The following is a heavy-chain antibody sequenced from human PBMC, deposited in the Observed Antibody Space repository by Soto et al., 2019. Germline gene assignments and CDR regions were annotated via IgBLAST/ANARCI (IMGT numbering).Heavy chain of an antibody. D-gene: IGHD2-2*01. V-gene: IGHV3-23*01. J-gene: IGHJ4*02. CDR3: XXXXXXXXXXXXIVVSSYFDL. CDR1: GFIFSNYA. Sequence: EVQLLESGGGLVQPGGSLRLSCAASGFIFSNYAMTWVRQAPGKGLEXVSTITGSGGRTSYTDSVKGRFTISRDNXXXXXXXXXXXXXXXXXXXXXXXXXXXXXXXXXXIVVSSYFDLWGQGTLVTVSS. CDR2: ITGSGGRT.